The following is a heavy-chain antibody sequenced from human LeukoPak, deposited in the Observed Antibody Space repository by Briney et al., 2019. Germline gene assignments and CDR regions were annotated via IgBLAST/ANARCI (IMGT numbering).Heavy chain of an antibody. CDR2: IYYSGST. V-gene: IGHV4-59*01. J-gene: IGHJ6*03. D-gene: IGHD2-2*01. Sequence: PSETLSLTCTVSGDSISSYYWGWIRQPPGQGMEWIGYIYYSGSTNYNPSLKSRVTISLDTSKNQFSLKLSSVTAADTAVYYCARVYQPQYYYYYMDVWGKGTTVTVSS. CDR3: ARVYQPQYYYYYMDV. CDR1: GDSISSYY.